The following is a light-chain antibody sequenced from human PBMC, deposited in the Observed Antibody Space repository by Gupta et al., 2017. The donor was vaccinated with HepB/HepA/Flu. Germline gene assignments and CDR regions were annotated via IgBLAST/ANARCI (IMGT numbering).Light chain of an antibody. CDR2: SVS. CDR1: SSNIGSNT. J-gene: IGLJ1*01. Sequence: VTISCSGSSSNIGSNTVHWYQQLPGTAPKLLMYSVSQRPSGFPDRFSGSKSATSASLAISGLQSEDEAEYYCTAWDDSLNGYVFGTGTKVTVL. V-gene: IGLV1-44*01. CDR3: TAWDDSLNGYV.